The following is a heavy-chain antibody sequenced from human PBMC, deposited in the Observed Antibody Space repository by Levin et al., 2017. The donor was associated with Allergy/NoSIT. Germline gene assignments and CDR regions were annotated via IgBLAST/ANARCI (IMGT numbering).Heavy chain of an antibody. D-gene: IGHD2/OR15-2a*01. CDR3: ARGSSEIWTTFAAFDV. J-gene: IGHJ3*01. V-gene: IGHV3-13*04. Sequence: PSETLSLTCAASGFTFSTYDMHWVRQVTGKGLEWVSGIGTAGDTYYAPSVKGRFTISRENAKNSLYLHMNNLRGGDTAVYFCARGSSEIWTTFAAFDVWGQGTVVTVSS. CDR2: IGTAGDT. CDR1: GFTFSTYD.